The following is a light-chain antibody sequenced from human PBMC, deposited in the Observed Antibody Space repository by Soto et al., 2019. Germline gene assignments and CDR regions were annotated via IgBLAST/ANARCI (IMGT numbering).Light chain of an antibody. J-gene: IGKJ3*01. Sequence: EIVLTQSPATLSLSPGERANLSCRASQNVSSYLAWYQQKPGQAPRLLIYDASNRATGIPARFSGSGSGTDFTLTISSLEPEDFAVYYCQHQFTFGPGTKVDIK. CDR1: QNVSSY. CDR2: DAS. V-gene: IGKV3-11*01. CDR3: QHQFT.